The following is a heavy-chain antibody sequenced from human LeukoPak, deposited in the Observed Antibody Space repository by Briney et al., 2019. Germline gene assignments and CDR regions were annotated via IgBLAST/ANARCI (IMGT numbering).Heavy chain of an antibody. D-gene: IGHD3-16*01. CDR3: ARELGDRDTFDI. V-gene: IGHV7-4-1*02. J-gene: IGHJ3*02. CDR2: INTNTGNP. CDR1: GSTFTSYG. Sequence: ASVKLSRKASGSTFTSYGISWARQAPGQGLEWMGWINTNTGNPTYAHGFTGRLVFSLDTSVSTAYLQISRLRAEDTAVYYCARELGDRDTFDIWGQGTMVTVSS.